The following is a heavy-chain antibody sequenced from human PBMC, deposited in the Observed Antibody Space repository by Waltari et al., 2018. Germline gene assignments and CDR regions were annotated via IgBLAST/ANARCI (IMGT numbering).Heavy chain of an antibody. Sequence: DVYLVEFGGNLVQPGGSLRLFRAASGFTVSNPWMDWVRQAPGKGLEWVANIKEDGSESHYVDSVKGRFTISRDNAQNLLSLQMDSLRAEDTAVYYCSVSLNDWGQGTLVTVSS. V-gene: IGHV3-7*01. CDR1: GFTVSNPW. CDR2: IKEDGSES. CDR3: SVSLND. J-gene: IGHJ4*02.